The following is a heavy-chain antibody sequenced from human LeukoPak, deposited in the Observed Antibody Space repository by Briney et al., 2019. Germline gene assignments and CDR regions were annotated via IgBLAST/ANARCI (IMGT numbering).Heavy chain of an antibody. CDR3: ARGCFESRQQWLVRGNWFDP. V-gene: IGHV4-34*01. Sequence: SETLSLTCAVYGGSFSGYYWSWIRQPPGKGLEWFGEINHSGSTNYNPSLKSRVTISVDTSKNQFSLKLSSVTAADTAVYYCARGCFESRQQWLVRGNWFDPWGQGTLVTVSS. CDR1: GGSFSGYY. D-gene: IGHD6-19*01. J-gene: IGHJ5*02. CDR2: INHSGST.